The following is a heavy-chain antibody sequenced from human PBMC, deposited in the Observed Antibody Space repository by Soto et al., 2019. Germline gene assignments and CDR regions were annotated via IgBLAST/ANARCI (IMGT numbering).Heavy chain of an antibody. CDR2: IYYSGNT. V-gene: IGHV4-61*01. CDR1: GGSVSSGSYY. D-gene: IGHD4-17*01. CDR3: ARETRQTTARRGLFQEAVYYYYGMDV. Sequence: QVQLQESGPGLVKPSETLSLTCTVSGGSVSSGSYYWSWIRQPPGKGLEWIGYIYYSGNTNYNPSLKSRVTISIDTSKNHFSLKLSSVTAADTAVYYCARETRQTTARRGLFQEAVYYYYGMDVWGQGTTVTVSS. J-gene: IGHJ6*02.